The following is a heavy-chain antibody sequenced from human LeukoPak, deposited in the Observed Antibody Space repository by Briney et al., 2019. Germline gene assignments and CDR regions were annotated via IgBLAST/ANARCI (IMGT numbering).Heavy chain of an antibody. CDR3: ATSPIVVVVAATLADPRLDY. J-gene: IGHJ4*02. D-gene: IGHD2-15*01. CDR2: FDPEDGET. CDR1: GYTLTELS. V-gene: IGHV1-24*01. Sequence: ASVKVSRKVSGYTLTELSMHWVRQAPGKGLEWMGGFDPEDGETIYAQKFQGRVTMTEDTSTDTAYMELSSLRSEDTAVYYCATSPIVVVVAATLADPRLDYWGQGTLVTVSS.